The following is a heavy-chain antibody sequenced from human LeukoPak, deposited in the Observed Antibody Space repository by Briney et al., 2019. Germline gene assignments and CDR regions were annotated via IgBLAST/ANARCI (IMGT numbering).Heavy chain of an antibody. CDR2: ISSSSSYI. CDR1: GFTFSSYS. Sequence: PGGSLRLSCAASGFTFSSYSMNWVRQAPGKGLEWVSSISSSSSYIYYADSVKGRFTISRDNAKNSLYLQMNSLRAEDTAVYYCARGVAAAGTVLDYWGQGTLVTVSS. V-gene: IGHV3-21*01. CDR3: ARGVAAAGTVLDY. J-gene: IGHJ4*02. D-gene: IGHD6-13*01.